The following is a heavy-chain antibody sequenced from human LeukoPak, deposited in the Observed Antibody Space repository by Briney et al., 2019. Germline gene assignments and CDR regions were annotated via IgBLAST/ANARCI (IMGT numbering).Heavy chain of an antibody. J-gene: IGHJ6*04. CDR1: SGSISSSNW. V-gene: IGHV4-4*02. CDR2: IYHSGST. Sequence: SETLSLTCAVSSGSISSSNWWSWVRQPPGKGLEWIGEIYHSGSTNYNPSLKSRVTISVDKSKNQFSLKLSSVTAADTAVYYCARMYSSAYYGMDVWGKGTTVTVSS. CDR3: ARMYSSAYYGMDV. D-gene: IGHD6-19*01.